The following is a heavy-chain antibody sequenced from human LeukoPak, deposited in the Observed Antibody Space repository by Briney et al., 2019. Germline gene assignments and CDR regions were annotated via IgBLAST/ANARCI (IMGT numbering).Heavy chain of an antibody. CDR1: GFTFSSYS. Sequence: GGSLRLSCAASGFTFSSYSMNWVRQAPGKGLEWVSSISSSSSYIYYADSVKGRFTISRDNAKNSLYLQMNSLRAEDTAVYYCARDYSSAPGHYDFWSGYSTNWLDPWGQGTLVTVSS. CDR2: ISSSSSYI. V-gene: IGHV3-21*01. J-gene: IGHJ5*02. CDR3: ARDYSSAPGHYDFWSGYSTNWLDP. D-gene: IGHD3-3*01.